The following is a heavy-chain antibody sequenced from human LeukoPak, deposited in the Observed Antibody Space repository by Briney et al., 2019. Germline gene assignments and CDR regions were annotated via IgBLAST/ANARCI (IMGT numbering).Heavy chain of an antibody. D-gene: IGHD6-6*01. Sequence: GESLKISCKGSGYSFTSDWIGWVRQMPGKGLEWMGIIYPGDSDTRYSPSFQGQVTISADKSISTAYLQWSSLKASDTAMYYCARGRRGSSSSGYYYYMDVWGKGTTVTVSS. CDR1: GYSFTSDW. J-gene: IGHJ6*03. V-gene: IGHV5-51*01. CDR3: ARGRRGSSSSGYYYYMDV. CDR2: IYPGDSDT.